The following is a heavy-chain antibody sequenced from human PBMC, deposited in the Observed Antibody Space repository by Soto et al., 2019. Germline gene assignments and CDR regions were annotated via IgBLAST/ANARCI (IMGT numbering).Heavy chain of an antibody. CDR3: ARDYLTTVVTGY. V-gene: IGHV1-2*02. CDR2: INPNSGGT. CDR1: GCTFTGYY. D-gene: IGHD4-17*01. Sequence: ASVKVSCKASGCTFTGYYMHWVRQAPGQGLEWMGWINPNSGGTNYAQKFQGRVTMTRDTSISTAYMELSRLRSDDTAVYYCARDYLTTVVTGYWGQGTLVTVSS. J-gene: IGHJ4*02.